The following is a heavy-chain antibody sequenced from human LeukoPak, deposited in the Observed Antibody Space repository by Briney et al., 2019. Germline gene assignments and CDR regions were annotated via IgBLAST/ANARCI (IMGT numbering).Heavy chain of an antibody. CDR2: ISGYNGNT. CDR3: ARGIGSGNYGRLDP. J-gene: IGHJ5*02. V-gene: IGHV1-18*01. CDR1: GYTFTTYN. D-gene: IGHD3-10*01. Sequence: ASVKVSCKASGYTFTTYNINWVRQAPGQGLEWMGWISGYNGNTNYAQKLQGRVTMTTDTSTSTAYMDLNGLSSDDTAMYYCARGIGSGNYGRLDPWGQGTLVTVSS.